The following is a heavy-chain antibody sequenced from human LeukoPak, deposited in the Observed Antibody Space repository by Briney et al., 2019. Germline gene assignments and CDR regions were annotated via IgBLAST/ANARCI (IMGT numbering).Heavy chain of an antibody. Sequence: PSETLSLTCTVSGGSISSSSYYWGWIRQPPGKGLEWFRRIYYSGGTYYNPFLKSRVTISVDTSKNQFSLKLSSVTAADTAVYYCARHPWIQLWDPYFDYWGQGTLVTVSS. CDR2: IYYSGGT. CDR3: ARHPWIQLWDPYFDY. D-gene: IGHD5-18*01. J-gene: IGHJ4*02. CDR1: GGSISSSSYY. V-gene: IGHV4-39*01.